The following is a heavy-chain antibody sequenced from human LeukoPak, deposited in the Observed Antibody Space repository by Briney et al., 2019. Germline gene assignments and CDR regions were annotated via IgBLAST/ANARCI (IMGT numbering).Heavy chain of an antibody. V-gene: IGHV4-39*07. J-gene: IGHJ4*02. CDR1: GDSISSGPYY. Sequence: SETLSLTCTVSGDSISSGPYYWGWIRQPPGKGLEWMGEINHSGSTNYNPSLKSRVTISVDTSKNQFSLKLSSVTAADTAVYYCARGMTAVAGLWGQGTLVTVSS. CDR3: ARGMTAVAGL. CDR2: INHSGST. D-gene: IGHD6-19*01.